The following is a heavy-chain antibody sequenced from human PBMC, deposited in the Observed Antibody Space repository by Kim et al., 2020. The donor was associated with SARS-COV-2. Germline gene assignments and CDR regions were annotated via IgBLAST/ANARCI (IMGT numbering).Heavy chain of an antibody. J-gene: IGHJ4*02. CDR3: VKKACNYMTPGNCFDN. V-gene: IGHV3-23*01. D-gene: IGHD3-10*01. Sequence: DSVKGRFTITRDDSKNTLFLQMSSLTAEDTAAYYCVKKACNYMTPGNCFDNWGQGTLVTVSS.